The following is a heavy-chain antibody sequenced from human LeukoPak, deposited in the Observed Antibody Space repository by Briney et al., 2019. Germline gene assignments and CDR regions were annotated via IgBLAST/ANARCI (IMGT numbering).Heavy chain of an antibody. V-gene: IGHV4-59*01. CDR2: IYYSGYT. J-gene: IGHJ6*03. D-gene: IGHD3-16*01. CDR1: GGSFSGYY. CDR3: ARETSQKGAHYMDV. Sequence: PSETLSPTCAVYGGSFSGYYWSWIRRPPGKGLKWIGNIYYSGYTTYSPSLRSRVTISVDTSKNQFSLKLSSVTAADTAVYYCARETSQKGAHYMDVWGKGTTITISS.